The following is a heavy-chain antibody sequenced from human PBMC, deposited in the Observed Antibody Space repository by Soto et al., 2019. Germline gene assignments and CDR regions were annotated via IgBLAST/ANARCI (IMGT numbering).Heavy chain of an antibody. CDR1: GDSVSSNSAA. CDR2: TYYRSKWNS. J-gene: IGHJ4*02. Sequence: SQTLSLTCVISGDSVSSNSAAWSWIRQSPSRGLEWLGRTYYRSKWNSNYAVSVKGRVTINPDTSKNQFSLQLNSVTPEDTAVYYCARDEGGPWGQGTPLTVYS. CDR3: ARDEGGP. V-gene: IGHV6-1*01.